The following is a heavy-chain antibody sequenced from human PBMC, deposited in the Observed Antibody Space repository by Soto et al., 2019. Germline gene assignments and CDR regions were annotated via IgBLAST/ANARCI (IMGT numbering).Heavy chain of an antibody. Sequence: QVQLVQSGAEVKKPGASVKVSCKASGYTFTSYDINWVRQATGQGLEWMGWMNPNSGNTGYAQKFQGRVTMTRNTAISTAYMELSILRSEDTAVYYCAGGLRGYYDYVWGSYRYNSPDYWGQGTLVTVSS. CDR3: AGGLRGYYDYVWGSYRYNSPDY. J-gene: IGHJ4*02. D-gene: IGHD3-16*02. CDR1: GYTFTSYD. V-gene: IGHV1-8*01. CDR2: MNPNSGNT.